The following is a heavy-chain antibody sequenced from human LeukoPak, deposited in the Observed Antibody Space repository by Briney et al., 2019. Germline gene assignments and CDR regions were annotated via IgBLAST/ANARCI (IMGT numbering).Heavy chain of an antibody. CDR3: ARVFEWSTGYSSGWYLRSPHYYFDY. CDR1: GGSISSGDYY. D-gene: IGHD6-19*01. J-gene: IGHJ4*02. V-gene: IGHV4-39*07. Sequence: SETLSLTCTVSGGSISSGDYYWSWIRQPPGKGLEWIGEINHSGSTNYNPSLKSRVTISVDTSKNQFSLKLSSVTAADTAVYYCARVFEWSTGYSSGWYLRSPHYYFDYWGQGTLVTVSS. CDR2: INHSGST.